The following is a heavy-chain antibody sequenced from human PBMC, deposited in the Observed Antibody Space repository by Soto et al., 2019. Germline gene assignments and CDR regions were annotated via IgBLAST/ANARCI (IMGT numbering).Heavy chain of an antibody. CDR2: ISYDGSNK. CDR1: GFTFSSYG. V-gene: IGHV3-30*18. Sequence: QVQLVESGGGVVQPGRSLRLSCAASGFTFSSYGMHWVRQAPGKGLEWVAVISYDGSNKYYADSVKGRFTISRDNSKNSLYMQMNSLRVEDTAVYYCAKGIDIVVVVAALDYWGQGTLVTVFS. CDR3: AKGIDIVVVVAALDY. J-gene: IGHJ4*02. D-gene: IGHD2-15*01.